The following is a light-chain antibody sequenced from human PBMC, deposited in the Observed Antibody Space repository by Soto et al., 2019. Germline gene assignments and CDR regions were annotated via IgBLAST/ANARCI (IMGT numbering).Light chain of an antibody. J-gene: IGKJ1*01. Sequence: DIQMTQSPTSLSASVGDRVSITCRASESIHIYLNWYQKKSGEAPKLLIYAASSLQSGVPSRFSGSGAGTGFTLTISSLQPEDFATYYCQQTYSTPGTFGQGTKVEIK. CDR3: QQTYSTPGT. CDR1: ESIHIY. V-gene: IGKV1-39*01. CDR2: AAS.